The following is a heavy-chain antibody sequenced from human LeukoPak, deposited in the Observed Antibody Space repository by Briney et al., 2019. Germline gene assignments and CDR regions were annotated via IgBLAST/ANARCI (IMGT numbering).Heavy chain of an antibody. CDR3: ARNYYDSSGYYSLFNY. CDR1: GGTFSSYA. Sequence: SVKVSCKASGGTFSSYAISWVRQAPGQGLEWMGGIIPIFGTANYAQKFQGRVTMTRDTSTSTVYMELSSLRSGDTAVYYCARNYYDSSGYYSLFNYWGQGTLVTVSS. V-gene: IGHV1-69*05. D-gene: IGHD3-22*01. J-gene: IGHJ4*02. CDR2: IIPIFGTA.